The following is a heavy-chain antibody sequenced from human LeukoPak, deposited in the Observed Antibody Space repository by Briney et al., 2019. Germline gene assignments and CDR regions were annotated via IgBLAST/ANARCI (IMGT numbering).Heavy chain of an antibody. D-gene: IGHD3-3*01. CDR3: TTGTWDDFWSGYYQLDY. V-gene: IGHV3-15*01. J-gene: IGHJ4*02. Sequence: GGSLRLSCAASGFTFSSYAMSWVRQAPGKGLEWVGRIKSKTDGGTTDYAAPVKGRFTISRDDSKNTLYLQMNSLKTEDTAVYYCTTGTWDDFWSGYYQLDYWGQGTLVTVSS. CDR1: GFTFSSYA. CDR2: IKSKTDGGTT.